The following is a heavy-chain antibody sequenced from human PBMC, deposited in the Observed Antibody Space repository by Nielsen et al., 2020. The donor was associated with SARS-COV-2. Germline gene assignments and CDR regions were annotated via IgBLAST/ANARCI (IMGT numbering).Heavy chain of an antibody. V-gene: IGHV3-30*03. CDR1: GFTVSSNY. CDR3: ARGGGRYWEATYFDY. CDR2: ISYDGSNK. J-gene: IGHJ4*02. Sequence: GGSLRLSCAASGFTVSSNYMSWVRQAPGKGLEWVAVISYDGSNKYYADSVKGRFTISRDNSKNTLYLQMNSLRAEDTAVYYCARGGGRYWEATYFDYWGQGTLVTVSS. D-gene: IGHD3-10*01.